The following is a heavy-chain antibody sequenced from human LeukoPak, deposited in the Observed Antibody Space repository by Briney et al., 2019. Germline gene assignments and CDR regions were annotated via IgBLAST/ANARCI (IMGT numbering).Heavy chain of an antibody. Sequence: QAGGSLRLSCAASGFTFSSYAMHWVRQAPGKGLEWVAVISYDGSNKYYADSVKGRFTISRDNSKNTLYLQINSLRPEDTAVYYCARDGPEYSSTSGYHYGMDVWGQGTTVTVSS. CDR3: ARDGPEYSSTSGYHYGMDV. CDR1: GFTFSSYA. CDR2: ISYDGSNK. J-gene: IGHJ6*02. V-gene: IGHV3-30-3*01. D-gene: IGHD6-6*01.